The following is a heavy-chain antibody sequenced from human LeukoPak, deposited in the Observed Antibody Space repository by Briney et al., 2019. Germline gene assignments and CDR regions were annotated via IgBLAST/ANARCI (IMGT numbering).Heavy chain of an antibody. CDR1: GASISSTSDY. Sequence: SETLSLTCTVSGASISSTSDYWGWTRQPPGKGLEWIGTIYYSGRTYSNPSLKSRLTISVDTSKNQFSLKLNAVTATDTAIYYCVRQKQHCDGGSCFPPDTWGQGTLVTVSS. D-gene: IGHD2-15*01. V-gene: IGHV4-39*01. CDR2: IYYSGRT. J-gene: IGHJ5*02. CDR3: VRQKQHCDGGSCFPPDT.